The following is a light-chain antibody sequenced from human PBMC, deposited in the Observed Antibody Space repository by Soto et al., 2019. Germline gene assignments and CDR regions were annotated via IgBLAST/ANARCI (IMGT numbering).Light chain of an antibody. CDR2: GAS. J-gene: IGKJ1*01. CDR1: QSIRYY. V-gene: IGKV1-5*01. Sequence: GDRVTITCRASQSIRYYLAWYQQMPGKAPKLLIYGASSLQSGVPSRFSGSGSGSVFTLTISSLQPDDFATYFCQHHNSYSQTFGQGTKVEIK. CDR3: QHHNSYSQT.